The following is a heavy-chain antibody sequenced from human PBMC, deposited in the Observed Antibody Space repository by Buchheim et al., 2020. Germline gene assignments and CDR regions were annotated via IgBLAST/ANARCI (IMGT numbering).Heavy chain of an antibody. Sequence: QVQLVESGGGVVQPGRSLRLSCAASGFTFSSYGMHWVRQAPGKGLEWVAVIWYDGSNKYYADSVKGRFTISRDNSKKTLYLKMNSQRAEDTAVYYCARAIATAITNIDVWGKGTT. J-gene: IGHJ6*03. CDR2: IWYDGSNK. D-gene: IGHD4-11*01. CDR3: ARAIATAITNIDV. V-gene: IGHV3-33*01. CDR1: GFTFSSYG.